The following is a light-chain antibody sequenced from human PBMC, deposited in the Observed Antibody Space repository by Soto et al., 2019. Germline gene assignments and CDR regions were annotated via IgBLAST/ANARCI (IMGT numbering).Light chain of an antibody. CDR1: QSVSNNY. CDR2: GAA. J-gene: IGKJ1*01. V-gene: IGKV3-20*01. Sequence: EIVLTQSPGTLSLSPGERATLSCRASQSVSNNYLAWYQQKSGQAPRLLIYGAANRATCIPDRFSGSGSGTDFTLTISRMEPEDFAVYYCQQYGSSGTFGQGTKVEIK. CDR3: QQYGSSGT.